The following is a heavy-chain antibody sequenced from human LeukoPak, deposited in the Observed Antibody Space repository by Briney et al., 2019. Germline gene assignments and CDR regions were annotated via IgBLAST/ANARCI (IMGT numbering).Heavy chain of an antibody. CDR2: MNPNSGNT. V-gene: IGHV1-8*01. CDR1: GYTFTSYD. CDR3: ARGLGGYCSSTSCHGPWFDP. D-gene: IGHD2-2*01. Sequence: GASVKVSCKASGYTFTSYDINWVRQATGQGLEWMGWMNPNSGNTGYAQEFQGRVTMTRNTSISTAYMELSSLRSEDTAVYYCARGLGGYCSSTSCHGPWFDPWGQGTLVTVSS. J-gene: IGHJ5*02.